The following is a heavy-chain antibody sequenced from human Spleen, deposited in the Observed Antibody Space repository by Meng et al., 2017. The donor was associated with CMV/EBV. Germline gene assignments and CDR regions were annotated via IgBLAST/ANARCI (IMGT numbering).Heavy chain of an antibody. V-gene: IGHV5-51*01. Sequence: GESLKISCKGSGYRFIDYWIGWVRQMPGKGLEWMGIFYPGDSDTRYSPSFQGQVTISADKSISTAYLQWSSLKASDTAMYYCARLWPEMATTATDYWGQGTLVTVSS. D-gene: IGHD5-24*01. CDR1: GYRFIDYW. J-gene: IGHJ4*02. CDR2: FYPGDSDT. CDR3: ARLWPEMATTATDY.